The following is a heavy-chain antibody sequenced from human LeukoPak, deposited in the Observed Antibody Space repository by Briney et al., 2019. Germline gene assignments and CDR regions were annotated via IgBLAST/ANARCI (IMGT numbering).Heavy chain of an antibody. CDR3: ARRPVIADCSGGSCYVLDFGMDV. J-gene: IGHJ6*02. CDR1: GYSFTSYW. D-gene: IGHD2-15*01. CDR2: IYPGDSDT. V-gene: IGHV5-51*01. Sequence: GESLKISCKGSGYSFTSYWIGWVRQMPGKGLEWMGIIYPGDSDTGYSPSFQGQVTISADKSISTAYLQWSSLKASDTAMYYCARRPVIADCSGGSCYVLDFGMDVWGQGTTVTVSS.